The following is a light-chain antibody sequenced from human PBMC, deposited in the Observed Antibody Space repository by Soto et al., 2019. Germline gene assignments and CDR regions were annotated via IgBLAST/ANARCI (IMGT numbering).Light chain of an antibody. CDR2: EAS. CDR3: QQYENLPLT. V-gene: IGKV1-33*01. J-gene: IGKJ4*01. CDR1: QDISNY. Sequence: DIQMTQSPSSLSASVGDRVTITCQASQDISNYLNWYQQKPGKEPKLLIYEASKLQTGVPSRLSGSGSGTDFSFTINSLQPEDIATYFCQQYENLPLTFGGGTKVEI.